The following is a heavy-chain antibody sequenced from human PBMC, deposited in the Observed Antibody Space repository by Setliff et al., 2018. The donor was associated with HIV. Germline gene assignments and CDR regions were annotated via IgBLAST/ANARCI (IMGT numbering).Heavy chain of an antibody. CDR2: ILYGGNT. V-gene: IGHV4-39*02. J-gene: IGHJ3*02. Sequence: ETLSLTCTVSGGSVSSRGYYWGWIRQPPGKGPEWIANILYGGNTYYNPSLKSRVTISVDTSKNHFSLKLNSVTAADTAVYFCARPTIGVGGGAAFDIWGQGTMVTVSS. CDR1: GGSVSSRGYY. CDR3: ARPTIGVGGGAAFDI. D-gene: IGHD2-8*01.